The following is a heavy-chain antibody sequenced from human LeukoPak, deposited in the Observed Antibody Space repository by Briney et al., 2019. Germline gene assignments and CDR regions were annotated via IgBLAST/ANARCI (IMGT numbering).Heavy chain of an antibody. Sequence: ASVKVSCKASGYTFTSYGISWVRQAPGQGLEWMGWISAYNGNTNYAQKLQGRVTMTTDTSTSTAYMELRSLRSDDTAVYYCARDLRQRSSRPNWFDPWGQGTLVTVSS. V-gene: IGHV1-18*01. CDR1: GYTFTSYG. D-gene: IGHD6-13*01. J-gene: IGHJ5*02. CDR3: ARDLRQRSSRPNWFDP. CDR2: ISAYNGNT.